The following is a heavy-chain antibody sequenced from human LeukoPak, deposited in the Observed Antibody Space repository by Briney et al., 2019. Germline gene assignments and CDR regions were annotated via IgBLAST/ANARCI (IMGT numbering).Heavy chain of an antibody. CDR2: INPNSGGT. D-gene: IGHD3-10*01. Sequence: ASVKVSCKASGYIFTDYYMHWVRQAPGQELGWMGRINPNSGGTNYAQKFQGRVTMTRDTSISTAYTELSSLRSEDTAVYYCARVGGWFGLDYYYYMDVWGKGTTVTVSS. CDR3: ARVGGWFGLDYYYYMDV. V-gene: IGHV1/OR15-1*01. J-gene: IGHJ6*03. CDR1: GYIFTDYY.